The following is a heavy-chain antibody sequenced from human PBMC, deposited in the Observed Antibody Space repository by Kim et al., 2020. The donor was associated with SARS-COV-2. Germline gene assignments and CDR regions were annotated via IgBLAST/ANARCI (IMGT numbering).Heavy chain of an antibody. CDR2: IWYDGSNK. V-gene: IGHV3-33*06. Sequence: GGSLRLSCAASGFTFSSYGMHWVRQAPGKGLEWVAVIWYDGSNKYYADSVKGRFTISRDNSKNTLYLQMNSLRAEDTAVYYCAKEGQGYYDSSGLDYWGQGTLVTVSS. CDR1: GFTFSSYG. J-gene: IGHJ4*02. CDR3: AKEGQGYYDSSGLDY. D-gene: IGHD3-22*01.